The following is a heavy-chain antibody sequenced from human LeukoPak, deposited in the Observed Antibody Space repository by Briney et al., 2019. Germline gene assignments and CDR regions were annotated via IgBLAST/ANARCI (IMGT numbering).Heavy chain of an antibody. V-gene: IGHV1-18*01. CDR3: ASSAGYDILTAYPLDY. Sequence: ASVKVSCKASGYTYTSYGISWVRQAPGQGLELMGWISAYNGNTNYAQKLQGRVTMTTDTSTSTAYMELRSLRSDDTAVYYCASSAGYDILTAYPLDYWGQGTLVTVSS. CDR1: GYTYTSYG. J-gene: IGHJ4*02. D-gene: IGHD3-9*01. CDR2: ISAYNGNT.